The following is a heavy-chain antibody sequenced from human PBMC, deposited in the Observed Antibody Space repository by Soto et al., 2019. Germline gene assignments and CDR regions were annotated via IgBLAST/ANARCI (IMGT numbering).Heavy chain of an antibody. CDR1: GFTFSSYT. D-gene: IGHD4-17*01. CDR3: ARNFGDYCDYDN. CDR2: ISASSTYI. Sequence: EVQLVESGGGLVTPGGSLRLSCVASGFTFSSYTMDWVRQAPGKGLVWVSSISASSTYIYYTDSLRSRFSISRDNAKNSLYLQMNSLRAEDTAVYYCARNFGDYCDYDNWGQGTLVTVSS. J-gene: IGHJ4*02. V-gene: IGHV3-21*02.